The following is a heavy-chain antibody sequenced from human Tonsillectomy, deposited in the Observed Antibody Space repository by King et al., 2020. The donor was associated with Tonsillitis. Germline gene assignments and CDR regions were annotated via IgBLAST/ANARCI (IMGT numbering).Heavy chain of an antibody. D-gene: IGHD6-19*01. CDR2: IVTDGSFA. CDR3: ARNAIGVRDRYMDV. V-gene: IGHV3-74*01. Sequence: VQLVESGGGLIQPGGSVRVSCAASGFTFDNYWMHWVRQAPGQGLVWVAHIVTDGSFARYADSVRGRFAISRDNAKNTVYLHMNSLRGDDTAVYYCARNAIGVRDRYMDVWGKGTTVTVSS. CDR1: GFTFDNYW. J-gene: IGHJ6*03.